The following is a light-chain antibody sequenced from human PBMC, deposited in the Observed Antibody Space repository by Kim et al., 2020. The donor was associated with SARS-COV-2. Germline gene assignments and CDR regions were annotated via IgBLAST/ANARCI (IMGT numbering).Light chain of an antibody. V-gene: IGKV3-11*01. CDR1: QSVSSY. CDR2: DAS. CDR3: QQRSNWPLT. Sequence: LSQGESATLSCRASQSVSSYLAWYQQKPGQAPRLLIYDASNRATGIPARFSGSGSGTDFTLTISSLEPEDFAVYYCQQRSNWPLTFGGGTKVDIK. J-gene: IGKJ4*01.